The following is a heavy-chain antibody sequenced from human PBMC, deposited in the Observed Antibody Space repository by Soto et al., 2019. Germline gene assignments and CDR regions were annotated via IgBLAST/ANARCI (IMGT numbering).Heavy chain of an antibody. CDR3: AKDYGYCSGGSCYSSGWFDP. CDR1: GFTFSSYG. V-gene: IGHV3-30*18. D-gene: IGHD2-15*01. Sequence: QVQLVESGGGVVQPGRSLRLSCAASGFTFSSYGMHWVRQAPGKGLEWVAVISYDGSNKYYADSVKGRFTISRDNSKKTLYMKMNSLRAEDTAVYYCAKDYGYCSGGSCYSSGWFDPWGQGTLVTVSS. CDR2: ISYDGSNK. J-gene: IGHJ5*02.